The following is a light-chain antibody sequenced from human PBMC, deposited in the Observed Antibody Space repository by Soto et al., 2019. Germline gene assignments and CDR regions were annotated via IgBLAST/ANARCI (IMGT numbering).Light chain of an antibody. CDR3: CSYAGDFYV. J-gene: IGLJ1*01. CDR1: TSDVGSYDY. CDR2: DVT. Sequence: SVLTQPRSVSGSPVQLVAISCTGTTSDVGSYDYVSWYQQHPGKAPELIIFDVTKRPSGVPDRFSGSKSGNTASLTISGLQAEDEADYFCCSYAGDFYVFGSGTKVTVL. V-gene: IGLV2-11*01.